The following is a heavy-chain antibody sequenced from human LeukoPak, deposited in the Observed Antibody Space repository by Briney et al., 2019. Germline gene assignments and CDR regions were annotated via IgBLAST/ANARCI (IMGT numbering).Heavy chain of an antibody. J-gene: IGHJ4*02. CDR2: INHSGST. Sequence: PSETLSLTCAVYGGSFSGHYWSWIRQPPGKGLEWIGEINHSGSTNYNPSLKSRVTISVDTSKNQFSLKLSSVTAADTAVYYCARGLLEWVPGDWGQGTLVTVSS. CDR3: ARGLLEWVPGD. D-gene: IGHD1-26*01. CDR1: GGSFSGHY. V-gene: IGHV4-34*01.